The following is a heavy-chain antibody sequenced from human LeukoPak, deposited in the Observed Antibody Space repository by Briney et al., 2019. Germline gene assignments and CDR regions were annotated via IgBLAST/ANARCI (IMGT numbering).Heavy chain of an antibody. J-gene: IGHJ6*03. CDR3: ARGKGIGYYYYYMDV. CDR1: GGSITSYY. CDR2: IYTTGST. V-gene: IGHV4-4*07. D-gene: IGHD3-10*01. Sequence: SETLSLTCTVSGGSITSYYWSWIRQPAGKGLEWIGRIYTTGSTYYNHFLKSRVTMAVDTSKNQFSLRLSSVTAADTAVYYCARGKGIGYYYYYMDVWGKGTTVTVSS.